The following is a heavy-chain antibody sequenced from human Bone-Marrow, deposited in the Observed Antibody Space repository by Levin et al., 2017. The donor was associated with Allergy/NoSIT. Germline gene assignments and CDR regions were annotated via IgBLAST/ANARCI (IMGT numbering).Heavy chain of an antibody. V-gene: IGHV4-39*01. CDR3: ARGGFSSSWYLGADP. J-gene: IGHJ5*02. CDR2: IYYNGRT. D-gene: IGHD6-13*01. CDR1: GDSISTNSYY. Sequence: SETLSLTCTVSGDSISTNSYYWAWIRQPPGTGLEWIGNIYYNGRTDYNPSLESRVTISVDTSNNLFSLRLTSVTTADTAVYYCARGGFSSSWYLGADPWGQGTLVTVSS.